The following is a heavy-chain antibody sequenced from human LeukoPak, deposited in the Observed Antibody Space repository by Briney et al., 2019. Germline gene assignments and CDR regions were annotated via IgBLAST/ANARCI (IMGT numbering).Heavy chain of an antibody. Sequence: SETLSLTCTVSGGSINSYYWSWIRQPPGKGLEWIGYIYYSGSTNYNPSLKSRVTISVDTSKNQFSLKLSSVTAADTAVYYCAREVKDYYYDSSGYFNYWGQGTLVTVSS. J-gene: IGHJ4*02. CDR1: GGSINSYY. CDR3: AREVKDYYYDSSGYFNY. V-gene: IGHV4-59*01. D-gene: IGHD3-22*01. CDR2: IYYSGST.